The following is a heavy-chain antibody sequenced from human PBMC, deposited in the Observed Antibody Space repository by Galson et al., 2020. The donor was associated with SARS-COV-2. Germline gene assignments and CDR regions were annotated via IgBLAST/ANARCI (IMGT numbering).Heavy chain of an antibody. Sequence: SETLSLTCTVSGGSIRSDYFYWGWIRQPPGTRLEWIGSVSYSGRTAYNPSLKSRVTISVDTSKNQFSLKLSYVTAADTAVYYCASRGFTSYYDTSGYYSDHWGQGTLVTVAS. CDR2: VSYSGRT. CDR3: ASRGFTSYYDTSGYYSDH. J-gene: IGHJ4*02. CDR1: GGSIRSDYFY. V-gene: IGHV4-39*01. D-gene: IGHD3-22*01.